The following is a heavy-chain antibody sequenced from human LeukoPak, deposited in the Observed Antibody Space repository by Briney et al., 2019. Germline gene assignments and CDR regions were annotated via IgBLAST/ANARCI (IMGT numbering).Heavy chain of an antibody. CDR3: ARDVGSAYCGGDCYSVYYYYGMDV. J-gene: IGHJ6*02. D-gene: IGHD2-21*02. CDR2: ISAYNGNT. V-gene: IGHV1-18*01. CDR1: GYPFTSYG. Sequence: GASVKVSCKASGYPFTSYGISWVRQAPGQGLEWMGRISAYNGNTNYAQKLQGRVTMTTDTSTSTAYMELRSLRSDDTAVYYCARDVGSAYCGGDCYSVYYYYGMDVWGQGTTVTVSS.